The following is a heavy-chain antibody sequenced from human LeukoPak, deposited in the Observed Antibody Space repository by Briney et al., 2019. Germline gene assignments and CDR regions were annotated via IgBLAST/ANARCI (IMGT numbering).Heavy chain of an antibody. CDR2: ISYDGSNK. CDR1: GFTFSSYG. Sequence: GGSLRLSCAASGFTFSSYGMHWVRQAPGKGLEWVAVISYDGSNKYYADSVKGRFTISRDNSKNTLYLQMNSLRAEDTAVYYCAKDLNGYRGSGSYQIPLDYWGQGTLVTVS. CDR3: AKDLNGYRGSGSYQIPLDY. J-gene: IGHJ4*02. V-gene: IGHV3-30*18. D-gene: IGHD3-10*01.